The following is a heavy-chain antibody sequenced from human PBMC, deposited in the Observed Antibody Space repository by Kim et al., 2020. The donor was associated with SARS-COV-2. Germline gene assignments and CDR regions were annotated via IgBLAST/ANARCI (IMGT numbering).Heavy chain of an antibody. V-gene: IGHV4-59*12. Sequence: SETLSLTCTVSFGSITRYNWGWVRQPPGKGLEWIGYMLHTGITDYNPSLKSRVTISVDTSKSQFSLKLSSVTAADTAVYYCVRESWGRLNDWSQGTLVTVSS. CDR3: VRESWGRLND. CDR1: FGSITRYN. D-gene: IGHD7-27*01. CDR2: MLHTGIT. J-gene: IGHJ4*02.